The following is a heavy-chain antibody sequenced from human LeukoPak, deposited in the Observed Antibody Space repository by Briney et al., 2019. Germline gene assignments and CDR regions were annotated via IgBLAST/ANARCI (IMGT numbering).Heavy chain of an antibody. Sequence: GASVKVSCKASGYTLISYDINWVPQATGQGLEWMGYMNPNSGNTRYAQKFQGRVTMTRNTSISTAYMELSSLRSEDTAVYYCTRVPRTAVGIWGQGTMVTVSS. V-gene: IGHV1-8*01. D-gene: IGHD6-19*01. CDR3: TRVPRTAVGI. J-gene: IGHJ3*02. CDR1: GYTLISYD. CDR2: MNPNSGNT.